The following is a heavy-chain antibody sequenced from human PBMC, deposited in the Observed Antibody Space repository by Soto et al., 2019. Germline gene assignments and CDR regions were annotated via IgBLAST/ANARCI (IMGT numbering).Heavy chain of an antibody. CDR3: TTGLSNGYYNFDY. Sequence: PGGSLRLSCAASGFTFSNAWMSWVRQAPGKGLEWVGRIKGEADGGTTDYAAPVKGRITISRDHSKDTLYLQINSLKTEDTAVYYCTTGLSNGYYNFDYWGQGTPVTVSS. CDR2: IKGEADGGTT. V-gene: IGHV3-15*01. J-gene: IGHJ4*02. CDR1: GFTFSNAW. D-gene: IGHD2-21*01.